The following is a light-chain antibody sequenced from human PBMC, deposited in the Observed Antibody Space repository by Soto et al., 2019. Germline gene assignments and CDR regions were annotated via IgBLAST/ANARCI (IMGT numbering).Light chain of an antibody. V-gene: IGKV1-39*01. CDR3: QQSYSIPYT. CDR1: QTISRN. CDR2: VVS. J-gene: IGKJ2*01. Sequence: DIQLTQSPSSLSASVGDRVTITCRASQTISRNLNWYQQKPGEAPRLLMYVVSTLQGGVPSRCSGSESGTDYTLTISSVQPDDFATYYCQQSYSIPYTFGQGTKLEIK.